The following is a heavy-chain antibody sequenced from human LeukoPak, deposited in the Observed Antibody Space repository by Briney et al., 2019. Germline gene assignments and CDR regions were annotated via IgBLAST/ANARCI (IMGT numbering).Heavy chain of an antibody. D-gene: IGHD3-10*01. CDR1: GFTFSSYA. CDR3: AKGYYYGSGSYYPFDV. V-gene: IGHV3-23*01. CDR2: ISGSGGST. J-gene: IGHJ6*02. Sequence: PGRSLRLSCAASGFTFSSYAMSWVRQAPGKGLEWVSAISGSGGSTYYADSVKGLFTISRDNSKNTLYLQMNSLRAEDTAVYYCAKGYYYGSGSYYPFDVWGQGTTVTVSS.